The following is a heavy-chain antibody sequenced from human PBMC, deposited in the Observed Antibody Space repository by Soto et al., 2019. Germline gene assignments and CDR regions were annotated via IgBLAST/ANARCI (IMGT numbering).Heavy chain of an antibody. D-gene: IGHD2-15*01. Sequence: GESQKISSKCSGYSFTSYWIGWVRQMPGKGLEWMGIIYPGDSDTRYSPSFQGQVTISADKSISTAYLQWSSLKASDTAMYYCASPSYCSGGSCYLGGAFDIWGQGTMVTVSS. J-gene: IGHJ3*02. V-gene: IGHV5-51*01. CDR1: GYSFTSYW. CDR3: ASPSYCSGGSCYLGGAFDI. CDR2: IYPGDSDT.